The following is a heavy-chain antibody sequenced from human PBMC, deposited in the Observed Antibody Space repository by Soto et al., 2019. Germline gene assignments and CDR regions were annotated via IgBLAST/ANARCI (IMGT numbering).Heavy chain of an antibody. Sequence: GGSLRLSCAASGFTFSSYSMNWVRQAPGKGLEWVSYISSSSSTIYYADSVKGRFTISRDNAKNSLYLQMNSLRAEDTAVYYCAREGSPGGGYYYMDVWGKGTTVAVSS. CDR2: ISSSSSTI. D-gene: IGHD2-15*01. CDR3: AREGSPGGGYYYMDV. CDR1: GFTFSSYS. V-gene: IGHV3-48*01. J-gene: IGHJ6*03.